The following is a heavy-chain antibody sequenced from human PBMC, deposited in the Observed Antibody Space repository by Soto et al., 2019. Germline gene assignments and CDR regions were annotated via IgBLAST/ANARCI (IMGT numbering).Heavy chain of an antibody. CDR3: EKEKKKIYYDSGVFSNY. J-gene: IGHJ4*02. V-gene: IGHV3-30*18. CDR1: GFTFSSYG. D-gene: IGHD3-22*01. CDR2: ISYDGSNK. Sequence: GGSLRLSCAASGFTFSSYGMHWVRQAPGKGLEWVAVISYDGSNKYYADSVKGRFTISRDNSKNTLYLQMNSLRAEDTAVYYWEKEKKKIYYDSGVFSNYGGRGPLVPFSS.